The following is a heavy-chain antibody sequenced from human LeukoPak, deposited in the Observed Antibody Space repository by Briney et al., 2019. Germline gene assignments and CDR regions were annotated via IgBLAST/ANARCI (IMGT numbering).Heavy chain of an antibody. Sequence: GASVKVSCKASGYTFTSYAISWVRQAPGQGLEWMGGIIPIFGTANYAQKFQGRVTITADESTSTAYMELSSLRSEDTAVYYCARDWSGSSWYRPMDVWGKGTTVTVSS. J-gene: IGHJ6*03. CDR1: GYTFTSYA. CDR2: IIPIFGTA. V-gene: IGHV1-69*13. D-gene: IGHD6-13*01. CDR3: ARDWSGSSWYRPMDV.